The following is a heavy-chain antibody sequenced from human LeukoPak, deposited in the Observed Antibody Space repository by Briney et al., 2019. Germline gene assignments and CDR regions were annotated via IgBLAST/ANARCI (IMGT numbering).Heavy chain of an antibody. V-gene: IGHV1-18*01. CDR1: GYTFTSYG. CDR3: ARVEIVVVVAATGFDY. J-gene: IGHJ4*02. Sequence: ASVKVSCKASGYTFTSYGISWVRQAPGQGLEWMGWISAYSGNTNYAQKLQGRVTMTTDTSTSTAYMELRSLRSDDTAVYYCARVEIVVVVAATGFDYWGQGTLVTVSS. D-gene: IGHD2-15*01. CDR2: ISAYSGNT.